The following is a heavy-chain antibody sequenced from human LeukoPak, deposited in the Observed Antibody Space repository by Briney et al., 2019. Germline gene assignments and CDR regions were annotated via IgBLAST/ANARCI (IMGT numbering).Heavy chain of an antibody. CDR1: GGSISSSSYY. Sequence: SETLSLTCTVSGGSISSSSYYWGWIRQPPGKGLEWIGSIYYSGSTYYNPSLKGRVTISVDTSKNQFSLKLSSVTAADTAVYYCARGWVAAAGTFFGFDYWGQGTLVTVSS. CDR2: IYYSGST. D-gene: IGHD6-13*01. J-gene: IGHJ4*02. CDR3: ARGWVAAAGTFFGFDY. V-gene: IGHV4-39*07.